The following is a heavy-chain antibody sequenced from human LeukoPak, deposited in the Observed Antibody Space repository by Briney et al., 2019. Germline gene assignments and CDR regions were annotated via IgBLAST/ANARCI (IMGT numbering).Heavy chain of an antibody. J-gene: IGHJ4*02. CDR1: GFTFSTYW. CDR2: IKQDGSEK. V-gene: IGHV3-7*01. Sequence: GGSLRLACAASGFTFSTYWMSWVRQAPGKGLEWVANIKQDGSEKYYVDSVKGRFTISGDNAKNSLYLQMNSLRAEDTAMYYCARDSAGNDYWGQGTLVTVSS. D-gene: IGHD6-13*01. CDR3: ARDSAGNDY.